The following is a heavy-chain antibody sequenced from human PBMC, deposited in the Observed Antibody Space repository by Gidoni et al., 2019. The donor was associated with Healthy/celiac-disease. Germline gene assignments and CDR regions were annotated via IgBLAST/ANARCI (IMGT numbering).Heavy chain of an antibody. CDR1: GFPFSSYS. D-gene: IGHD3-10*01. CDR2: ISRSSSYI. J-gene: IGHJ4*02. CDR3: ARDRSFGTGDY. V-gene: IGHV3-21*06. Sequence: EVQLVESGGGLVKPGGSLRLSCAASGFPFSSYSMNWVRQAPGKGLELVSSISRSSSYIYYADSVKGRFTISRDNAKNSLYLQMNSLRAEDTAVYYCARDRSFGTGDYWGQGTLVTVSS.